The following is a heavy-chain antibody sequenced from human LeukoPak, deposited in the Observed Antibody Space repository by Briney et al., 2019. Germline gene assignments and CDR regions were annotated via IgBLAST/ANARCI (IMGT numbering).Heavy chain of an antibody. Sequence: ASVKVSCXASGYTFTSYGISWVRQALGQGLEWMAWISAYNGNTNYAQKLQGRVTMTTDTSTSTAYMELRSLRSDDTAVYYCASSLGFYGDPYYFDYWGQGTLVTVSS. CDR3: ASSLGFYGDPYYFDY. CDR1: GYTFTSYG. V-gene: IGHV1-18*01. D-gene: IGHD4-17*01. J-gene: IGHJ4*02. CDR2: ISAYNGNT.